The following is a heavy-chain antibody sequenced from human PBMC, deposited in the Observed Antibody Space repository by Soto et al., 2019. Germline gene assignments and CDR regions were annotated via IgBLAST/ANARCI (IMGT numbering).Heavy chain of an antibody. CDR2: INPNSGGT. CDR3: ARGDFDSSANYYAGWFDP. Sequence: QVQLVQSGAEVKKPGASVKVSCKASGYTFTAYYMHWLRQAPGQGIEWMGWINPNSGGTKYAQKFQGRVTMTNDTSIRTAYMELSRLGSDDTAVYYCARGDFDSSANYYAGWFDPWGQGTLVTVS. CDR1: GYTFTAYY. V-gene: IGHV1-2*02. J-gene: IGHJ5*02. D-gene: IGHD3-22*01.